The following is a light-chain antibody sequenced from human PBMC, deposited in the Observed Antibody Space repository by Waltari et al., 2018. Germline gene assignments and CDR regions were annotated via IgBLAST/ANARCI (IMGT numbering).Light chain of an antibody. V-gene: IGLV2-23*02. Sequence: QSALTQPASVSGSPGQSITFSCTGTSSDVWSYNLFSWYQQPPSKAPKLLIYEVNKRPSGVSNRVSGSKSGNTASLTISGLQAEDEADYYCCSYAGSSTWVFGGGTKLTVL. CDR3: CSYAGSSTWV. CDR2: EVN. CDR1: SSDVWSYNL. J-gene: IGLJ3*02.